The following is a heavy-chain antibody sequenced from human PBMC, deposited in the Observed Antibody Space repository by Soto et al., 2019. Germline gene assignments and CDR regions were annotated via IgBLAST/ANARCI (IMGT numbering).Heavy chain of an antibody. Sequence: KPSETLSLTCSVSGGSISDYNWSWIRQPPGKGPEYIGYIYGSGSTNYNPSLKSRVTISVDTSKSQLSLKLSSVTAADTAVYYCARDRGSKWYFDYWGQGTLVTVSS. D-gene: IGHD6-13*01. CDR1: GGSISDYN. CDR3: ARDRGSKWYFDY. CDR2: IYGSGST. J-gene: IGHJ4*02. V-gene: IGHV4-59*01.